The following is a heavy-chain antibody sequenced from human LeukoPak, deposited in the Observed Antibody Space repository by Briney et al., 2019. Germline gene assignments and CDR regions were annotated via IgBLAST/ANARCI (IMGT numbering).Heavy chain of an antibody. J-gene: IGHJ4*02. D-gene: IGHD3-10*01. CDR3: ARHLASGNYPNNYFDY. CDR1: GGSISSSSYY. CDR2: IYYTGST. Sequence: PSETLSLTCTVSGGSISSSSYYWGWLRQPPGKGLEWIGTIYYTGSTYYNPSLKSRFTMSVDTSKNQFSLKLSSVTAADTAVYYCARHLASGNYPNNYFDYWGQGTLVTVSS. V-gene: IGHV4-39*01.